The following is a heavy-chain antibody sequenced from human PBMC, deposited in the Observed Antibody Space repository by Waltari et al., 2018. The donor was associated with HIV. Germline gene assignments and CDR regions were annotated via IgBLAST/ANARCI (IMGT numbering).Heavy chain of an antibody. D-gene: IGHD3-22*01. J-gene: IGHJ6*02. CDR3: ARDSSGYYYVGYGMDV. Sequence: QVQLVESGGGVVQPGGSRILSCASPGFTLNPYPLSWVRQAPGKGIECVAVISYDGSNKYYADSVKGRFTISRDNSKNTLYLQMNSLRAEDTAVYYCARDSSGYYYVGYGMDVWGQGTTVTVSS. CDR1: GFTLNPYP. CDR2: ISYDGSNK. V-gene: IGHV3-30*01.